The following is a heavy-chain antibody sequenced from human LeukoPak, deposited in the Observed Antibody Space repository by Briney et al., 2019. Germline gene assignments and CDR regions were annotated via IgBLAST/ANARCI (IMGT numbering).Heavy chain of an antibody. J-gene: IGHJ6*02. CDR2: ISGSGGST. Sequence: GESLRLSCAASGFTFSSYAMSWVRQAPGKGLEWVSAISGSGGSTYYADSVKGRFTISRDNSKNTLYLQMNSLRAEDTAVYYCAREIVVVVAATRYYYYGMDVWGQGTTVTVSS. D-gene: IGHD2-15*01. CDR3: AREIVVVVAATRYYYYGMDV. V-gene: IGHV3-23*01. CDR1: GFTFSSYA.